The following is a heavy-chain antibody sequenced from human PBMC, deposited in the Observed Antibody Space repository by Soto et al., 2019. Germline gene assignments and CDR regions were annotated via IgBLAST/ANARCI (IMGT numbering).Heavy chain of an antibody. CDR1: GGSFSGYY. CDR3: ARGWGRIFAY. J-gene: IGHJ4*02. D-gene: IGHD7-27*01. Sequence: QVQLQQWGAGLLKPSETLSLTCAVYGGSFSGYYWNWIRQPPGKGLEWIGEINHSGSTNYNPSLXGXVXLXLDTSKNQFSLKLSSVTAADTAVYYCARGWGRIFAYWGQGTLVTVSS. CDR2: INHSGST. V-gene: IGHV4-34*01.